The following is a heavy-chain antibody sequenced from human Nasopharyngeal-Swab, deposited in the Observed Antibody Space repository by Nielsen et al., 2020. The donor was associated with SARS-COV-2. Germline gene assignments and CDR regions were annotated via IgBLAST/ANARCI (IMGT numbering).Heavy chain of an antibody. J-gene: IGHJ4*02. D-gene: IGHD1-26*01. Sequence: SLKISCAASGFTFDDYAMHWVRQAPGKGLEWVSGISWNSGTIYYADSVKGRFTISGDNAKNSLYLQMNSLRDEDTAVYYCAREWVGAFDYWGQGTLVTVSS. CDR2: ISWNSGTI. CDR3: AREWVGAFDY. CDR1: GFTFDDYA. V-gene: IGHV3-9*01.